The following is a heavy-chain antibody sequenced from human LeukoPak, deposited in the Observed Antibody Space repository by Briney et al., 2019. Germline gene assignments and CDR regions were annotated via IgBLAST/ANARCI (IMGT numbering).Heavy chain of an antibody. D-gene: IGHD1-26*01. CDR3: ARDLGWELTGVVRNWFDP. J-gene: IGHJ5*02. V-gene: IGHV1-69*13. CDR1: GYTFTSYY. CDR2: IIPIFGTA. Sequence: SVKVSCKASGYTFTSYYMHWVRQAPGQGLEWMGGIIPIFGTANYAQKFQGRVTITADESTSTAYMELSSLRSEDTAVYYCARDLGWELTGVVRNWFDPWGQGTLVTVSS.